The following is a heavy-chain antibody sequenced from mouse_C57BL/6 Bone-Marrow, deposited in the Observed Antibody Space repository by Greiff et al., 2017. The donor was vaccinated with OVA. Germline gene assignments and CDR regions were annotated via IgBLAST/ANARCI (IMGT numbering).Heavy chain of an antibody. CDR3: ARGELRSFDY. Sequence: LQQSGPELVKPGASVKISCKASGYTFTDYYMNWVKQSHGKSLEWIGDINPNNGGTSYNQKFKGKATLTVDKSSSTAYMELRSLTSEDSAVYYCARGELRSFDYWGQGTTLTVSS. D-gene: IGHD1-1*01. CDR2: INPNNGGT. J-gene: IGHJ2*01. CDR1: GYTFTDYY. V-gene: IGHV1-26*01.